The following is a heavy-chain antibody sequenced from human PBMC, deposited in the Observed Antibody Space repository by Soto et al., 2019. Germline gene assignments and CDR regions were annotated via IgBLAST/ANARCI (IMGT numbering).Heavy chain of an antibody. CDR1: GGSFSGYY. Sequence: SETLSLTCAVYGGSFSGYYWSWIRQPPGKGLEWIGEINHSGSTNYNPSLKSRVTISVDTSKNQFSLKLSSVTAADTAVYYCARRFLEWLSTANWFDPWGQGTRVTVSS. CDR2: INHSGST. J-gene: IGHJ5*02. V-gene: IGHV4-34*01. D-gene: IGHD3-3*01. CDR3: ARRFLEWLSTANWFDP.